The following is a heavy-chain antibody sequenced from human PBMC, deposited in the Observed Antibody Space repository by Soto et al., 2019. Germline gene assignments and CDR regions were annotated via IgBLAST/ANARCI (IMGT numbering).Heavy chain of an antibody. D-gene: IGHD6-6*01. J-gene: IGHJ6*02. Sequence: GGSLRLSCAASGFTFSSYNMNWARQAPGKGLEWVSSISSSSSYIYYADSVKGRFTISRDNAKNSLYLQMNSLRAEDTAVYYCARDRHSSSSLYYYYGMDVWGQGTTVTVSS. CDR3: ARDRHSSSSLYYYYGMDV. CDR2: ISSSSSYI. CDR1: GFTFSSYN. V-gene: IGHV3-21*01.